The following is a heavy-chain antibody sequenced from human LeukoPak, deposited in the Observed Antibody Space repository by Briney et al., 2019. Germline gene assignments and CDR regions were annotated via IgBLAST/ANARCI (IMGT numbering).Heavy chain of an antibody. CDR1: GYTFTGYY. CDR3: ARSYGDYGNHYYYMDV. V-gene: IGHV1-2*06. CDR2: INPNSGGT. Sequence: GASVKVSCKASGYTFTGYYMHWVRQAPGQGLEWMGRINPNSGGTNYAQKVQGRVTMTRDTSISTAYMELSRLRSDDTAVYYCARSYGDYGNHYYYMDVWGKGTTVTVSS. D-gene: IGHD4-17*01. J-gene: IGHJ6*03.